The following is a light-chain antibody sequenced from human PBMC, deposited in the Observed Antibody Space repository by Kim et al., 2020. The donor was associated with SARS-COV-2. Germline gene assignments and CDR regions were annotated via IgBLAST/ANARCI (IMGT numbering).Light chain of an antibody. CDR3: QHYNNWPYT. V-gene: IGKV3-15*01. J-gene: IGKJ2*01. Sequence: SVSPGERATLSCRASQSVSTNLAWYQQKPGQAPRLLIYGASTRATGIPARFSGSGSGTEFTLTISSLQSDDFAVYHCQHYNNWPYTFGQGTKLEI. CDR2: GAS. CDR1: QSVSTN.